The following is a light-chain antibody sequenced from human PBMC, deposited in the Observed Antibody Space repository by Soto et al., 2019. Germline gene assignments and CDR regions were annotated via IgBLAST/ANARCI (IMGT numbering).Light chain of an antibody. CDR1: QSVSRF. V-gene: IGKV3-11*01. Sequence: IVLTQSPATLSLSPGERATLSCRASQSVSRFLAWFQQKPGQAPRLLIYDASNRATGIPARFSGSGSGTDFTLTISSLEPDDFAVYYCQQRSDWTLTFGQGTRVEIK. CDR2: DAS. J-gene: IGKJ1*01. CDR3: QQRSDWTLT.